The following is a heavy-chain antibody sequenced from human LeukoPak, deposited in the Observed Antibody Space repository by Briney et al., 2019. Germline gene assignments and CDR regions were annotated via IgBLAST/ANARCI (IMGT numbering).Heavy chain of an antibody. D-gene: IGHD6-19*01. Sequence: SETLSFICAVYCGSFSGYYWSWIRQPPRKGPEGIGEINHSGSTNYKPSLKSRVTISVDTPKNQFSLNLSSVTAADTAVYYLARSLSSEAVAATDAFDIWGQGTMVTVSS. CDR3: ARSLSSEAVAATDAFDI. CDR1: CGSFSGYY. CDR2: INHSGST. J-gene: IGHJ3*02. V-gene: IGHV4-34*01.